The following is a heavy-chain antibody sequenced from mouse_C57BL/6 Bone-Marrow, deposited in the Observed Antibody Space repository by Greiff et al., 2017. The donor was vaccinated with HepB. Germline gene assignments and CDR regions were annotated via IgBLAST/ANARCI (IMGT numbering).Heavy chain of an antibody. CDR3: SSLPFYYAMDY. J-gene: IGHJ4*01. Sequence: EVKVEESGGGLVKPGGSLNLSCAASGFTFSDYGMHWVRQAPEKGLEWVAYISSGSSTIYYADTVKGRFTISRDNAKNTLFLQMTRRRSEDTAMYYCSSLPFYYAMDYWGQGPSVTVSS. V-gene: IGHV5-17*01. CDR1: GFTFSDYG. CDR2: ISSGSSTI. D-gene: IGHD2-10*01.